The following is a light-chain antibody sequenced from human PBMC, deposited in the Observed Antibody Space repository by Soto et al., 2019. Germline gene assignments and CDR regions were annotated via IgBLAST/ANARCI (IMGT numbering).Light chain of an antibody. CDR2: DAS. CDR3: QQRFKWPPIT. CDR1: QSVSYF. J-gene: IGKJ5*01. V-gene: IGKV3-11*01. Sequence: EIVLTQSSATLSLSPGDRATLSCRASQSVSYFLAWYQQRPGQAPRLLIYDASKRATGISARFSGSGSGTDFTLTISSLEPEDFAVYYCQQRFKWPPITFGQGTRLEIK.